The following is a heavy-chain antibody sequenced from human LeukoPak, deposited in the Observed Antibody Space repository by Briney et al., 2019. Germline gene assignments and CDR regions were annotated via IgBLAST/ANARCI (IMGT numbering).Heavy chain of an antibody. D-gene: IGHD6-19*01. CDR1: GGSISGYH. CDR3: ARIIVAVAGEVFDY. CDR2: IYYTGGT. J-gene: IGHJ4*02. Sequence: SETLSLTCTVSGGSISGYHWSWIRQPPGKGLEWIGYIYYTGGTNYNPSLKSRVTISVDTSKNQFSLKLSSVTAADTAVYYCARIIVAVAGEVFDYWGQGILVTVSS. V-gene: IGHV4-59*01.